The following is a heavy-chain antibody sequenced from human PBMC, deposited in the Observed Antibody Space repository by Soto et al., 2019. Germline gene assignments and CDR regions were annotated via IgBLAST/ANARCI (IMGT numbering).Heavy chain of an antibody. V-gene: IGHV4-59*01. J-gene: IGHJ4*02. D-gene: IGHD3-9*01. CDR2: IYYSGST. CDR3: ARGLSYYDILTGYSLSFDY. CDR1: GGSISSYY. Sequence: SETLSLTCTVSGGSISSYYWSWIRQPPGKGLEWIGYIYYSGSTNYNPSLKSRVTISVDTSKNQFSLKLSSVTAADTAVYYCARGLSYYDILTGYSLSFDYWGRGTLVTVSS.